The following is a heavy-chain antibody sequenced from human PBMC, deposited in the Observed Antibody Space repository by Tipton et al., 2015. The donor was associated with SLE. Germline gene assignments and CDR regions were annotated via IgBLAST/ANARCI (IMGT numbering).Heavy chain of an antibody. D-gene: IGHD6-19*01. V-gene: IGHV4-59*01. CDR2: IYYSGST. J-gene: IGHJ5*02. Sequence: GLVKPSETLSLTCTVSGASISSYYWSWIRQPPGKGLEWIGYIYYSGSTNYNPSLKSRVTISVDTSKNQFSLKLSSVTAADTAVYYCARGWWFDPWGQGTLVTVSS. CDR3: ARGWWFDP. CDR1: GASISSYY.